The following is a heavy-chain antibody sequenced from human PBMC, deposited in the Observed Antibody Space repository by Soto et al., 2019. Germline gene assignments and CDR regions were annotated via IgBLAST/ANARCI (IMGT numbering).Heavy chain of an antibody. CDR3: ARAVAGTPFDY. D-gene: IGHD6-19*01. Sequence: SETLSLTCTVSGGSISSYYWSWIRQPPGKGLEWIGYIYYSGSTNYNPSLKSRVTISVDTSKNQFSLKLSSVTAADTAVYYCARAVAGTPFDYWGQGTLVTVSS. CDR2: IYYSGST. V-gene: IGHV4-59*01. CDR1: GGSISSYY. J-gene: IGHJ4*02.